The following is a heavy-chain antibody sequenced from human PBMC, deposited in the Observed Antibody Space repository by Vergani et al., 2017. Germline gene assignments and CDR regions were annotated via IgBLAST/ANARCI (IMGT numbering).Heavy chain of an antibody. Sequence: QVQLQESVPGLVKPSETLSLTCTVSGGSISSSSYYWGWIRQPPGKGLEWIGSIYYSGSTYYNPSLKSRDTISVDTYKNQFSLKLSSVTAADTAVYYCARVVSTNSRIAVAGKLDYWGQGTLVTVSS. V-gene: IGHV4-39*01. J-gene: IGHJ4*02. CDR1: GGSISSSSYY. CDR2: IYYSGST. D-gene: IGHD6-19*01. CDR3: ARVVSTNSRIAVAGKLDY.